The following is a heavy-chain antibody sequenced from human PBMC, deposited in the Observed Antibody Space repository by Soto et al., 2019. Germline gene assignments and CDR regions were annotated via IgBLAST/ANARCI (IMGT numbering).Heavy chain of an antibody. CDR2: ISGDGSST. CDR1: GFSFSISW. V-gene: IGHV3-74*01. J-gene: IGHJ3*02. CDR3: ARELCSGSVWSRAFDI. D-gene: IGHD2-15*01. Sequence: EVQLVESGGGLVQPGGSLRLSCAASGFSFSISWMHWVRQVPGKGLEWVSRISGDGSSTRHADSVTGRFTVSRDNAKNTLYLQMNSLRFEDTAVYHCARELCSGSVWSRAFDIWGQGTMVTVSS.